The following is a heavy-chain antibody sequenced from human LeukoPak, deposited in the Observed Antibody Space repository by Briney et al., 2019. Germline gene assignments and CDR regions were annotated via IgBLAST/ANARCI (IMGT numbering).Heavy chain of an antibody. J-gene: IGHJ4*02. D-gene: IGHD3-22*01. CDR3: ARHIPRGSGYYPPFDY. V-gene: IGHV4-39*01. CDR2: IYYSGST. CDR1: GGSISSSSYY. Sequence: PSETLSLTCTVSGGSISSSSYYWGWIRQPPGKGLEWIGSIYYSGSTYYNPSLKSRVTISVDTSKNQFSLKLSSVTAADTAVYYCARHIPRGSGYYPPFDYWGQGTLVTVSS.